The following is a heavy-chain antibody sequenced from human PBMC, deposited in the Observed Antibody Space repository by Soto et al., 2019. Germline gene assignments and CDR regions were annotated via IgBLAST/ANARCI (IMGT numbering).Heavy chain of an antibody. J-gene: IGHJ6*02. CDR1: GFTFSSYG. D-gene: IGHD6-13*01. V-gene: IGHV3-30*18. CDR2: ISYDGSNK. CDR3: AKVGDSSSWYGNYYYYGMDV. Sequence: GGSLRLSCAASGFTFSSYGMHWVRQAPGKGLEWVAVISYDGSNKYYADSVKGRFTISRDNSKNTLYLQMNSLRAEDTAVYYCAKVGDSSSWYGNYYYYGMDVWGQGTTVTGSS.